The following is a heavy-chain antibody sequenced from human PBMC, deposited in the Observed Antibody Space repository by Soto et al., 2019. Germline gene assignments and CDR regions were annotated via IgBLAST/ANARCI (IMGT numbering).Heavy chain of an antibody. CDR2: IYHSGST. CDR1: GGSISSGGYS. D-gene: IGHD1-26*01. CDR3: ARVAVGATNFDP. J-gene: IGHJ5*02. Sequence: SETLSLTCAVSGGSISSGGYSWSWIRHPPGKGLEWIGYIYHSGSTYYNPSLKSRVTISVDRSKNQFSLKLSSVTAADTAVYYCARVAVGATNFDPWGQGTLVTVSS. V-gene: IGHV4-30-2*01.